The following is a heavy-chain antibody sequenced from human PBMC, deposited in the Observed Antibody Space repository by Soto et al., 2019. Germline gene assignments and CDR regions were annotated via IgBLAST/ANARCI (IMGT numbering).Heavy chain of an antibody. J-gene: IGHJ5*02. CDR1: GFSLTTTGVG. D-gene: IGHD3-10*01. V-gene: IGHV2-5*02. CDR2: IYWDEDV. CDR3: AHRRRGFDP. Sequence: QITLKESGPALVKPTQTLTLTCNFSGFSLTTTGVGVGWVRQPPGKALEWLAVIYWDEDVRFSPSLKSRLTITKDTSKNQVVLTMTTMGPVDTATYYCAHRRRGFDPWGQGILVTVSS.